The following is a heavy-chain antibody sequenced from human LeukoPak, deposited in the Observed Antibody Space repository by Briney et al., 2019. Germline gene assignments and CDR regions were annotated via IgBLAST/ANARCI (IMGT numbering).Heavy chain of an antibody. V-gene: IGHV3-7*01. CDR1: RFTFGSSW. CDR3: ARHLSGITGYTYGRGIDY. D-gene: IGHD5-18*01. CDR2: IKKDGSEK. J-gene: IGHJ4*02. Sequence: PGGSLRLSCAASRFTFGSSWMSWVRQAPGKGLEWVANIKKDGSEKYYVDSVKGRFTISRDNAKTSLYLQMNSLRAEDTAVYYCARHLSGITGYTYGRGIDYWGQGTLVTVSS.